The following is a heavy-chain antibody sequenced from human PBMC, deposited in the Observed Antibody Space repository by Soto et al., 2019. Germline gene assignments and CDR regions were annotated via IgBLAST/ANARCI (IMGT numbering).Heavy chain of an antibody. CDR2: MHYTGFS. Sequence: SETLSLTCAVYGGSFSGYYWSWIRQPPEKGLEWIGYMHYTGFSHYSPSLKSRLTISVDTAKNQFTLQLTSVTVADTAVYYCAPSYGNAWNTSGARGTQVTVSS. CDR3: APSYGNAWNTS. J-gene: IGHJ4*02. V-gene: IGHV4-34*01. CDR1: GGSFSGYY. D-gene: IGHD1-1*01.